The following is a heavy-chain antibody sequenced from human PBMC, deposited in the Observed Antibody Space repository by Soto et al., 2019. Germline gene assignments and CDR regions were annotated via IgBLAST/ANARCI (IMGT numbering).Heavy chain of an antibody. CDR1: GYTFTSYA. D-gene: IGHD3-22*01. J-gene: IGHJ3*01. Sequence: ASVEVSCKASGYTFTSYAMYWVRQAPGQGLEWMGWINPHSSGANIAQKFEGWVTLTRDTSVRTVYMEMGWLKSNDTAVHYCTRDYYDSSASYGFDLWGQGTLVTVSS. V-gene: IGHV1-2*04. CDR3: TRDYYDSSASYGFDL. CDR2: INPHSSGA.